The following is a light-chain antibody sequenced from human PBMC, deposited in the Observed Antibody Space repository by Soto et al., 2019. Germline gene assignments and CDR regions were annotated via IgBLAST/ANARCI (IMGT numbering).Light chain of an antibody. CDR3: QVWDSSSDHHVV. V-gene: IGLV3-21*04. Sequence: SYELTQPPSVSVAPGKTARITCGGNNIGSKSVHWYQKKPGQAPVLVIYYDSDRPSGIPERFSGSNSGNTATLTISRVEAGDEADYYCQVWDSSSDHHVVFGGGTKLTV. CDR1: NIGSKS. J-gene: IGLJ2*01. CDR2: YDS.